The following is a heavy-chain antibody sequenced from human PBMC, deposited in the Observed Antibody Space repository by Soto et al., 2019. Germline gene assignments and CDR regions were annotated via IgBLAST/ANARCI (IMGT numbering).Heavy chain of an antibody. CDR2: IYPGDSDT. V-gene: IGHV5-51*01. Sequence: PGESLKISCKGSGYSFTSYWIGWVRQMPGKGLEWMGIIYPGDSDTRYSPSFQGQVTISADKSISTAYLQWSSLKASDTAMYYCARRPGYCSSTSCYIFDYWGQGALVTVSS. D-gene: IGHD2-2*02. CDR1: GYSFTSYW. CDR3: ARRPGYCSSTSCYIFDY. J-gene: IGHJ4*02.